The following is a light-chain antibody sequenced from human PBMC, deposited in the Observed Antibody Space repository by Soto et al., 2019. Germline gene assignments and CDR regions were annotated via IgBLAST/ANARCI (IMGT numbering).Light chain of an antibody. J-gene: IGKJ4*01. CDR2: GAS. Sequence: ERVMTQSPATLSGSPGERATLSCRASQSVSSNLAWYQQKPCQAPRLLIYGASTRATGIPVRFSGSGSGTEFTLTISSLQPEDFATYYCQQANSFRTFGGGTKVDIK. V-gene: IGKV3-15*01. CDR1: QSVSSN. CDR3: QQANSFRT.